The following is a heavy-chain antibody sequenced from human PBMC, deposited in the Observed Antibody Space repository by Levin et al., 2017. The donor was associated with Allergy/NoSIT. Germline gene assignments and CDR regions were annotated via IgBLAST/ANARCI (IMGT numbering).Heavy chain of an antibody. J-gene: IGHJ4*02. CDR2: IYDDGST. D-gene: IGHD2-2*01. CDR1: GFSVSTHY. CDR3: TKGHYSGVYQ. V-gene: IGHV3-53*01. Sequence: SCAASGFSVSTHYMTWVRQGPGKGLECVSVIYDDGSTYYADSVRGRFTISRDNSKNTLSLQMNSLRDDDTAVYYCTKGHYSGVYQWGQGTLVTVSS.